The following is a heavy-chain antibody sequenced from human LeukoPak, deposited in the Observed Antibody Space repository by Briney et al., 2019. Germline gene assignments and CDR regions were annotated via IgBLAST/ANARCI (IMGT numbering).Heavy chain of an antibody. CDR2: ISGGGST. Sequence: GGSLRLSCAASGFTFSSYAMSWVRRAPGKGLEWVSAISGGGSTYYADAVKGRFTISRDNSKNTLYLQINSLRAEDTAVYYCAKDDADGSFDYWGQGDPFSVSS. D-gene: IGHD5-24*01. J-gene: IGHJ4*02. CDR1: GFTFSSYA. CDR3: AKDDADGSFDY. V-gene: IGHV3-23*01.